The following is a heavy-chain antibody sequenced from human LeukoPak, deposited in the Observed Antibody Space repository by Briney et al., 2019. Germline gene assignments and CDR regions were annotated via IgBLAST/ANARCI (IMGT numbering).Heavy chain of an antibody. D-gene: IGHD3-10*01. CDR3: ARHIAMVRGPPLPGWFHP. V-gene: IGHV4-59*08. CDR1: GGSISSYY. Sequence: PSETLSLTCTVSGGSISSYYWSWIRQPPGKGLEWIGYIYYSGSTNYNPSLKSRVTISVDTSKNQFSLKLSSVTAADTAVYYCARHIAMVRGPPLPGWFHPWGQGTLVSVCS. J-gene: IGHJ5*02. CDR2: IYYSGST.